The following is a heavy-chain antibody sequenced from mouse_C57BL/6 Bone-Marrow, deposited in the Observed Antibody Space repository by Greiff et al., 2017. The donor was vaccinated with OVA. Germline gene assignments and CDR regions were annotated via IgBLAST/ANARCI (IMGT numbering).Heavy chain of an antibody. J-gene: IGHJ1*03. CDR2: ISNGGGST. CDR3: ASCYDRGYWYFDV. Sequence: EVHLVESGGGLVQPGGSLKLSCAASGFTFSDYYMYWVSQTPEKRLEWVAYISNGGGSTYYPDTVKGRFTISRDNAKNTLYLQMSRLKSEDTAMYYRASCYDRGYWYFDVWGTGTTVTVSS. V-gene: IGHV5-12*01. CDR1: GFTFSDYY. D-gene: IGHD2-12*01.